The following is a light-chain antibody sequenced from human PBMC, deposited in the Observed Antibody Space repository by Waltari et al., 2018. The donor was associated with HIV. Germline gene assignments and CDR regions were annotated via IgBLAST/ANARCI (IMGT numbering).Light chain of an antibody. CDR3: FATDSSGNHRV. Sequence: SYELTQRPSVSVSPGQTARITCSGDALPKKYAYWYQQKSGQAPVLVIYEDNKRPSGIPDRFSGSSSGTMATLTISGAQVEDEADYCCFATDSSGNHRVVGGGTKVTVL. J-gene: IGLJ2*01. CDR2: EDN. CDR1: ALPKKY. V-gene: IGLV3-10*01.